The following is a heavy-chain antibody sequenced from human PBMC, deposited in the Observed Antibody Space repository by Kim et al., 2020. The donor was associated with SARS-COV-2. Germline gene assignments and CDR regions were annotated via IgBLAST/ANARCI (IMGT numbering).Heavy chain of an antibody. V-gene: IGHV1-69*13. CDR1: GGTFSSYA. J-gene: IGHJ6*02. CDR3: AREYSSSLHGAGYYYGMDV. Sequence: SVKVSCKASGGTFSSYAISWVRQAPGQGLEWMGGIIPIFGTANYAQKFQGRVTITADESTSTAYMELSSLRSEDTAVYYCAREYSSSLHGAGYYYGMDVWGQGTTVTVSS. D-gene: IGHD6-6*01. CDR2: IIPIFGTA.